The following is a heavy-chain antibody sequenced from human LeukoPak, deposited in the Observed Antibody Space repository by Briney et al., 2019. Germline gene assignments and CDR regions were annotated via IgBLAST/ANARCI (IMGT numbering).Heavy chain of an antibody. Sequence: GGSLRLSCAASGFTFSNAWMSWVRQAPGKGLEWVGRIKSKTDGGTTDYAAPVKGRFTISRDDSKNTLYLQMNSLKTEDTAVYYCARRIAAAEGFDYWGQGTLVTVSS. D-gene: IGHD6-13*01. V-gene: IGHV3-15*01. CDR1: GFTFSNAW. J-gene: IGHJ4*02. CDR3: ARRIAAAEGFDY. CDR2: IKSKTDGGTT.